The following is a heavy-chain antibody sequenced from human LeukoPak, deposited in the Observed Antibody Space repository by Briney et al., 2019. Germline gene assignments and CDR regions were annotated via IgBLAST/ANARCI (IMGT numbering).Heavy chain of an antibody. CDR1: GGSISSYY. CDR3: ARASYSYDINGWVPFDY. D-gene: IGHD3-22*01. Sequence: RSSETLSLTCTVSGGSISSYYWSWIRQPAGKGLEWIGRIYTSGSTNYNPSLKSRVTISGDTSKNQFSLRLSSVTAADTAVYYCARASYSYDINGWVPFDYWGQGTLVTVSS. J-gene: IGHJ4*02. V-gene: IGHV4-4*07. CDR2: IYTSGST.